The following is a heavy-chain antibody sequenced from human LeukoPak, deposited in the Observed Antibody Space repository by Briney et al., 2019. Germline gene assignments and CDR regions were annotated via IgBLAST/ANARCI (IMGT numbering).Heavy chain of an antibody. V-gene: IGHV4-34*01. D-gene: IGHD2-2*01. CDR2: FNHSGST. J-gene: IGHJ6*02. CDR1: GGSFSGYY. CDR3: ARERNIVVVSAAGYGMDV. Sequence: PSETLSLTCAVYGGSFSGYYWSWIRQPPGKGLEWIGEFNHSGSTNYNPSLKSRVTISVDTSKNQFSPKLSSVTAADTAVYYCARERNIVVVSAAGYGMDVWGQGTTVTVSS.